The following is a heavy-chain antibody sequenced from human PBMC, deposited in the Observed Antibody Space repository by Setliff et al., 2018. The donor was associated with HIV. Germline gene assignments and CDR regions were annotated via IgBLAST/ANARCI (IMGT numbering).Heavy chain of an antibody. CDR3: ARQAWHYDRDGYFIDY. J-gene: IGHJ4*02. CDR1: GGSASNSRYY. V-gene: IGHV4-39*01. Sequence: SETLSLTCTVSGGSASNSRYYWAWIRQPPGKGLEYIGSIYYNEKTYYSPSLKSRVTISIDTSKNQFSLNLTSVTAADTAVHYCARQAWHYDRDGYFIDYWGQGRLVTVSS. D-gene: IGHD3-22*01. CDR2: IYYNEKT.